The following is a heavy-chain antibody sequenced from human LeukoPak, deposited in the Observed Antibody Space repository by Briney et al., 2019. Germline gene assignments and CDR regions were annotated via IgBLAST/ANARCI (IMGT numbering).Heavy chain of an antibody. CDR1: GGSFSGYY. CDR2: INHSGST. CDR3: ARGSSGSPIGWFGFDP. J-gene: IGHJ5*02. D-gene: IGHD3-22*01. Sequence: SETLSLTCAVYGGSFSGYYWSWIRQPPGKGLEWIGEINHSGSTNYNPSLKSRVTILVDTSKNQFSLKLSSVTAADTAEYYCARGSSGSPIGWFGFDPWGQGTLVTVSS. V-gene: IGHV4-34*01.